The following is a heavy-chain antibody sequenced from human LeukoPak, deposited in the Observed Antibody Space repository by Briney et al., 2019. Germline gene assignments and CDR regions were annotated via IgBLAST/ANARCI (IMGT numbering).Heavy chain of an antibody. D-gene: IGHD3-22*01. CDR3: ARDSYYYDSSGLITEYFQH. CDR2: ISSSGSTI. J-gene: IGHJ1*01. Sequence: GGSLRLSCAASGFAFSSYEMNWVRQAPGKGLEWVSYISSSGSTIYYADSVKGRFTISRDNAKNSLYLQMNSLRAEDTAVYYCARDSYYYDSSGLITEYFQHWGQGTLVTVSS. CDR1: GFAFSSYE. V-gene: IGHV3-48*03.